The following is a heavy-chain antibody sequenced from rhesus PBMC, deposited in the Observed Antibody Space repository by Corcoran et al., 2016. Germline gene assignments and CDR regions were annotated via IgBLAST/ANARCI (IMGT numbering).Heavy chain of an antibody. V-gene: IGHV4-106*01. CDR3: ASFLPDY. D-gene: IGHD2-15*01. Sequence: QVQLQESGPGLVKPSETLSLTRAVPGGSISDEYYWSWIRQPPGKGLEWIGYISGSSAGTNYNPSLKNRVTISMDTSKNQFSLKLSSVTAADTAVYYCASFLPDYWGQGVLVTVSS. CDR1: GGSISDEYY. J-gene: IGHJ4*01. CDR2: ISGSSAGT.